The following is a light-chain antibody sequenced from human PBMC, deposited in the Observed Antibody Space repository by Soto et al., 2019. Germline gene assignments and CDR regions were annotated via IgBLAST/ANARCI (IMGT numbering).Light chain of an antibody. CDR3: AAWDGSLNGWV. CDR2: SNV. J-gene: IGLJ3*02. Sequence: QSVLTQAPSASGTPGQRVTISCSGSSSNIGSNTVSWYQQVPGTAPKVLIYSNVQRPSGVPDRFSGSKSGTSASLAIGGLQSEYEADYYCAAWDGSLNGWVFGGGTKVTVL. V-gene: IGLV1-44*01. CDR1: SSNIGSNT.